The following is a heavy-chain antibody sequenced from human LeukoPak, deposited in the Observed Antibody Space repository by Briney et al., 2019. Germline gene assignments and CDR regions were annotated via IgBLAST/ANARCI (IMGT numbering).Heavy chain of an antibody. J-gene: IGHJ4*02. Sequence: PSQTLSLTCTVSGGSISSGGYYWSWIRQPPGKGLEWIGYIYHSGSTYYNPSLKSRVTISVDRSKNQFSLKLSSVTAADTAVYYCARVRPFPGYSYGSGDLFDYWGQGTLVTVSS. D-gene: IGHD5-18*01. CDR3: ARVRPFPGYSYGSGDLFDY. CDR2: IYHSGST. CDR1: GGSISSGGYY. V-gene: IGHV4-30-2*01.